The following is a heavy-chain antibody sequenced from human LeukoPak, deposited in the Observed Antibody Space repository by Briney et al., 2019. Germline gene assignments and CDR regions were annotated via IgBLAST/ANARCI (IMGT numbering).Heavy chain of an antibody. J-gene: IGHJ4*02. Sequence: ASVKVSRKASGYTFTSYGISWVRQAPGQGLEWMGWISAYNGNTNYAQKLQGRVTMTTDTSTSTAYMELRSLRSDDTAVYYCAGRIAAAGAFDYWGQGTLVTVSS. CDR2: ISAYNGNT. CDR3: AGRIAAAGAFDY. CDR1: GYTFTSYG. V-gene: IGHV1-18*01. D-gene: IGHD6-13*01.